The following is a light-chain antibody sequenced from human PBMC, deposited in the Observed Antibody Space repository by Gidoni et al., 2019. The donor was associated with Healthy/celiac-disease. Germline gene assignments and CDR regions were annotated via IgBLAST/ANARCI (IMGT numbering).Light chain of an antibody. V-gene: IGLV3-1*01. CDR1: KLGDKY. CDR3: QAWDSSTFYV. J-gene: IGLJ1*01. CDR2: QDS. Sequence: QPPSVSVSPGQTASITCSGDKLGDKYACWYQQKPGQSPVLVIYQDSKRPSGIPERFSGSNSGNTATLTISGTQAMDEADYYCQAWDSSTFYVFGTGTKVTVL.